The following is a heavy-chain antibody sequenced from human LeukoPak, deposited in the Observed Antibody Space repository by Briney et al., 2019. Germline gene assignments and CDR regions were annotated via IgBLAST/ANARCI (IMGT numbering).Heavy chain of an antibody. CDR2: IYHSGRT. V-gene: IGHV4-4*02. J-gene: IGHJ4*02. Sequence: SETLSLTCTVSGGSISSSTWWSWVLQAPGKGLEWIGEIYHSGRTNFNPSLKSRVTISVDKSKNQFSLRLNSVTAADTAVYYCARVQFSSGSLDYWGQGTLVTVSS. CDR1: GGSISSSTW. D-gene: IGHD6-19*01. CDR3: ARVQFSSGSLDY.